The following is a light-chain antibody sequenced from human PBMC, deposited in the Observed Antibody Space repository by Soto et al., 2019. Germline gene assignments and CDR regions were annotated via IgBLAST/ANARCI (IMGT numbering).Light chain of an antibody. V-gene: IGKV1-5*03. CDR1: HTIRSW. CDR3: QHYNSYSEA. J-gene: IGKJ1*01. CDR2: TAS. Sequence: DIQMTQSPSTLSGSVGDRVTITCRASHTIRSWLAWYQQKPGKAPKLLIYTASTLKSRVPSRFSGSGSGTEFTLTISSLQPDDFATYYCQHYNSYSEAFGQGTKVDIK.